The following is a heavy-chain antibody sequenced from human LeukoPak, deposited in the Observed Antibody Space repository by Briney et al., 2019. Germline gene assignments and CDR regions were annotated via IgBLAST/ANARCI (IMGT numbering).Heavy chain of an antibody. CDR1: GFTFSNYE. Sequence: PGGSLRLSCAASGFTFSNYEINWVRQAPGKGLEWVSYISRSGSSIYYADSVKGRFTISRDNAKNSLYLQMNSLRAEDTAVYYCARDRYYYDSSGYYWVQPFDYWGQGTLVTVSS. CDR2: ISRSGSSI. D-gene: IGHD3-22*01. V-gene: IGHV3-48*03. CDR3: ARDRYYYDSSGYYWVQPFDY. J-gene: IGHJ4*02.